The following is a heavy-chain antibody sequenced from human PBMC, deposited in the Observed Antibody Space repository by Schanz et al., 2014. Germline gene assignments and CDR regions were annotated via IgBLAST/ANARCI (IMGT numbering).Heavy chain of an antibody. CDR2: ISFDGNNK. V-gene: IGHV3-30*19. J-gene: IGHJ4*02. Sequence: QVQLVESGGGVVQPGRSLRLSCAASGFTFSKYGVHWVRQAPGKGLEWVAVISFDGNNKYYADSVKGRFTISRDNSRNTLFLQMNSLRGEDTAVYYCARASQGYCSSTNCYTNGLPYWGQGTLVTVST. D-gene: IGHD2-2*01. CDR3: ARASQGYCSSTNCYTNGLPY. CDR1: GFTFSKYG.